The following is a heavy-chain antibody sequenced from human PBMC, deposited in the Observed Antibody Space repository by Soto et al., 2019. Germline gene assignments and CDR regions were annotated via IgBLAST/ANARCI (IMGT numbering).Heavy chain of an antibody. D-gene: IGHD2-2*01. CDR1: GYTFTGYD. CDR2: ISPNSGDT. V-gene: IGHV1-2*04. J-gene: IGHJ4*02. CDR3: ARTHCSSISCYVGSWDY. Sequence: QVQLVQSGAEVKKPGASVKVSCKASGYTFTGYDMHWVRQAPGQGLEWMGWISPNSGDTNYAQKFQGWVTMTRDTSISTAYTELSRLRSDDTAVYYCARTHCSSISCYVGSWDYWGQGTLVTVSS.